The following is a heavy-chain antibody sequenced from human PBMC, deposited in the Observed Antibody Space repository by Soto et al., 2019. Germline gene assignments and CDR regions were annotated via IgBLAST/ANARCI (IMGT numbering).Heavy chain of an antibody. J-gene: IGHJ6*02. D-gene: IGHD1-7*01. CDR1: GFTFSSYS. Sequence: GALRLSCAASGFTFSSYSMKWVRQAPGKGLEWVSYISTSSSTIYYADSVKGRFTISRDNAKNSLYLQMHSLRDEDTAVYYCARTTATITGTLDVWGQGTTVTVSS. CDR2: ISTSSSTI. CDR3: ARTTATITGTLDV. V-gene: IGHV3-48*02.